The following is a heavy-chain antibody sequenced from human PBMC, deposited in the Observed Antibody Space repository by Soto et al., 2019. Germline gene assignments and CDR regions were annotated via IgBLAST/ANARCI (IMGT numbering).Heavy chain of an antibody. V-gene: IGHV3-23*01. J-gene: IGHJ6*02. Sequence: EVQLLESGGGLVQPGGSLRLSCAASGFTFSSYAMSWVRQAPGKGLEWVSAISGSGGSTYYADSVKGRFTISRDNSKNTLYLQMNSLRAEDTAVYYCAKDDGLVLVVTDGMDVWGQGTTVTVSS. CDR2: ISGSGGST. CDR3: AKDDGLVLVVTDGMDV. CDR1: GFTFSSYA. D-gene: IGHD2-15*01.